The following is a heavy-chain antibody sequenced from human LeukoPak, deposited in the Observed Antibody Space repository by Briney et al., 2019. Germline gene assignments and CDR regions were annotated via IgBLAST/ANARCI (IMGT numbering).Heavy chain of an antibody. D-gene: IGHD6-19*01. Sequence: GASVKVSCKASGYTFTPYAIHWVRQAPEQSLEWMGWIDAGIDNTKYSQRFQGKVTFTSDTSAGTAYMELSRLTYEDTAVYYCAREGGGWHGGLDYWGQGILVTVSS. V-gene: IGHV1-3*01. J-gene: IGHJ4*02. CDR2: IDAGIDNT. CDR3: AREGGGWHGGLDY. CDR1: GYTFTPYA.